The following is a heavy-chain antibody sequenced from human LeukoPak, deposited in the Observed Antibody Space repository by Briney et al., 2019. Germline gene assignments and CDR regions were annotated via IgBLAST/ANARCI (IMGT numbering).Heavy chain of an antibody. CDR1: GFTFSSYV. CDR2: IIGSGGST. CDR3: AKGDYGDY. J-gene: IGHJ4*02. V-gene: IGHV3-23*01. Sequence: PGGSLTLSWAASGFTFSSYVITWVRHAPGKGLEWESAIIGSGGSTYYADSVKGHCTISRDNSKKTLYLQMTSLSVEDTAIYSCAKGDYGDYWGQGTLVTVSS. D-gene: IGHD3-16*01.